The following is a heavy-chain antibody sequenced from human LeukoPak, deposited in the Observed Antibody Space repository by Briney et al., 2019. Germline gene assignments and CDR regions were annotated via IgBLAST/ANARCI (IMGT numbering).Heavy chain of an antibody. CDR2: IYYSGST. Sequence: SETLSLTCTVSGGSISSYYWSWIRQPPGKGLEWIGYIYYSGSTNYNPSLKSRVTISVDTSKNQFSLKLSSVTAADTAVYYCARGLSGYYSGFDYWGQGTLVTVSS. J-gene: IGHJ4*02. CDR1: GGSISSYY. D-gene: IGHD3-3*01. V-gene: IGHV4-59*01. CDR3: ARGLSGYYSGFDY.